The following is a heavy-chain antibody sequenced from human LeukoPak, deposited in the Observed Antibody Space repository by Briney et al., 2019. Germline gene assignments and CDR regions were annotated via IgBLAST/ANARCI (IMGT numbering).Heavy chain of an antibody. Sequence: ASVKVSCKASGYTFTGYYMHWVRQAPGQGLEWMGWINPNSGGTNYAQKFQGRVTMTRDTSISTAYMELSRLRSDDTAVYYCARDQELLWFGELQRSFDPWGQGTLVTVSS. CDR3: ARDQELLWFGELQRSFDP. J-gene: IGHJ5*02. CDR2: INPNSGGT. V-gene: IGHV1-2*02. CDR1: GYTFTGYY. D-gene: IGHD3-10*01.